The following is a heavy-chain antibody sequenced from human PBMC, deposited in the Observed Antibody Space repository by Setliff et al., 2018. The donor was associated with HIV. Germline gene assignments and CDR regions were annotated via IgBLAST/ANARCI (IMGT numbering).Heavy chain of an antibody. J-gene: IGHJ2*01. Sequence: PGGSLRLSCAASGFTFSPYGMHWVRQAPGKGLEWVSFITGDGATIYYADSVKGRFTISRDNAKNSLYLQMNSLRAEDTALYYCARSVQLGCDLWGRGTLVTVSS. V-gene: IGHV3-48*01. CDR2: ITGDGATI. CDR1: GFTFSPYG. D-gene: IGHD3-10*01. CDR3: ARSVQLGCDL.